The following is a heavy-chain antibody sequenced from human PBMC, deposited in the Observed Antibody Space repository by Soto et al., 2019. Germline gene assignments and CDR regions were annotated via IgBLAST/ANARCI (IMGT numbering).Heavy chain of an antibody. D-gene: IGHD2-2*01. CDR2: IHSDGITT. V-gene: IGHV3-74*01. Sequence: GGSLRLSCAASGFTFSTYWVHWVRQAPGKGLVWVSRIHSDGITTLYADSVTGRFTISRDNAKNTVFLQMNSLRAEDTAVYYCAKGHQLLFDYWGQGTLVTVSS. J-gene: IGHJ4*02. CDR1: GFTFSTYW. CDR3: AKGHQLLFDY.